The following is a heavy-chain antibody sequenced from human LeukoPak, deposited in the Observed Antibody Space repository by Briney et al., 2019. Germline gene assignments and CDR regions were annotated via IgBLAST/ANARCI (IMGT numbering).Heavy chain of an antibody. J-gene: IGHJ4*02. Sequence: PSETLSLTCAVYGGSFSGYYWSWIRQPPGKGLEWIGEINHSGSTNYNPSLKSRVTISVDTSKNQFSLKLSSVTAADTAVYYCARVSYCSGGSCYSEDYWGQGTLVTVSS. D-gene: IGHD2-15*01. CDR3: ARVSYCSGGSCYSEDY. CDR2: INHSGST. V-gene: IGHV4-34*01. CDR1: GGSFSGYY.